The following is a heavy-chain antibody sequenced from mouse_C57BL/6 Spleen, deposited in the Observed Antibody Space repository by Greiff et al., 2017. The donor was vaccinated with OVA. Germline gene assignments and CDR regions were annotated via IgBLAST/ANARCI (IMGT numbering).Heavy chain of an antibody. CDR1: GFNIKDYY. V-gene: IGHV14-2*01. Sequence: EVHLVESGAELVKPGASVKLSCTASGFNIKDYYMHWVKQRTEQGLEWIGRIDPEDGETKYAPKFQGKATITADTSSNTAYLQLSSLTSEDTAVYYCARPDYYGSSSWYFDVWGTGTTVTVSS. CDR3: ARPDYYGSSSWYFDV. CDR2: IDPEDGET. D-gene: IGHD1-1*01. J-gene: IGHJ1*03.